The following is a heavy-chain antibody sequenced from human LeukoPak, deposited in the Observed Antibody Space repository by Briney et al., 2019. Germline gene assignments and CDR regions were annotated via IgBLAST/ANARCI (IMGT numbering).Heavy chain of an antibody. CDR2: ISWNSGSI. CDR3: AKDISYGDYAFDY. D-gene: IGHD4-17*01. V-gene: IGHV3-9*01. J-gene: IGHJ4*02. Sequence: GGSLRLSCAASGFTFDDYAMHWVRHAPGKGLEWGSGISWNSGSIAYADSVKGRFTISRDNAKNSLYLQMNSLRAEDTALYYCAKDISYGDYAFDYWGQGTLVTVSS. CDR1: GFTFDDYA.